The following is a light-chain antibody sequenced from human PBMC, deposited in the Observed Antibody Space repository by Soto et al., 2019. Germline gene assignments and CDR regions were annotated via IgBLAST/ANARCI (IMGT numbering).Light chain of an antibody. Sequence: QSVLTQPASVSGSPGQSITISCTGTSSDVGGYNYVSWYQQDPGKAPKLMIYDVNNRPSGVSNRFSGSKSGNTASLTISGRQAEDEAYYYCSSYTSSSTLAVFGGGTKVTVL. V-gene: IGLV2-14*01. CDR3: SSYTSSSTLAV. CDR1: SSDVGGYNY. J-gene: IGLJ2*01. CDR2: DVN.